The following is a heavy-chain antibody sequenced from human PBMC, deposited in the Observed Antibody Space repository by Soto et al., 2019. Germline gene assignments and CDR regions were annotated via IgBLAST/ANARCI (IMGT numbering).Heavy chain of an antibody. Sequence: QVQLVQSGAEVKKPGSSVKVSCKASGGTFSSYAISWVRQAPGQGLEWMGGIIPIFGTANYAQKFQGRVTXPXDVXTGTAYMELSSLRSEDTAVYYCARSAPAAIYRFDPWGQGTLVTVSS. D-gene: IGHD2-2*02. J-gene: IGHJ5*02. CDR3: ARSAPAAIYRFDP. V-gene: IGHV1-69*05. CDR2: IIPIFGTA. CDR1: GGTFSSYA.